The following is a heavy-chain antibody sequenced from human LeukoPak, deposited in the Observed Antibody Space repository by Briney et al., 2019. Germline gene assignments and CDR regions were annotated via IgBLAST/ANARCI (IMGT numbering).Heavy chain of an antibody. V-gene: IGHV3-9*01. CDR2: ISWNSGSI. D-gene: IGHD4-17*01. Sequence: QPGGSLRLSCAASGFTFDDYAMHWVRQAPGKGLEWVSGISWNSGSIGYADSVKGRFTISRDNAKNSLYLQMNSLRAEDTALYYCARANSMTTVTDSYYYGMDVWGQGTTVTV. J-gene: IGHJ6*02. CDR3: ARANSMTTVTDSYYYGMDV. CDR1: GFTFDDYA.